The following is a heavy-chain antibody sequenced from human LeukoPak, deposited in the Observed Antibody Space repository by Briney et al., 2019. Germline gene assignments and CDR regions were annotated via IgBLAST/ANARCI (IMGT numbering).Heavy chain of an antibody. CDR1: GFTFSSYA. J-gene: IGHJ4*02. D-gene: IGHD4-17*01. CDR3: ARETGSAVGSTDFDY. Sequence: GGSLRLSCAASGFTFSSYAIHWVRQAPGKGLERVAVISYDESNKYYADSVKGRFTISRDNSKNTLYLQMNSLRAEDTAVYFCARETGSAVGSTDFDYWGQGTLVTVSS. V-gene: IGHV3-30-3*01. CDR2: ISYDESNK.